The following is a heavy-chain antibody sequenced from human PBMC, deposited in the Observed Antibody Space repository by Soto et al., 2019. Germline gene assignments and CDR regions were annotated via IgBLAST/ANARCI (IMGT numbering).Heavy chain of an antibody. CDR2: ISSSSSYI. J-gene: IGHJ6*03. D-gene: IGHD5-12*01. V-gene: IGHV3-21*01. Sequence: PGGSLRLSCAASGFTFSSYSMNWVRQAPGKGLEWVSSISSSSSYIYYADSVKGRFTISRDNAKNSLYLQMNSLRAEDTAVYYCAGGVATILNYYYYMDVWGKGTTVTVSS. CDR1: GFTFSSYS. CDR3: AGGVATILNYYYYMDV.